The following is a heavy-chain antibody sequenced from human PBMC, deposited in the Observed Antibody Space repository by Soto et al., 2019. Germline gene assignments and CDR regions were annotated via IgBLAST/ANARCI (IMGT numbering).Heavy chain of an antibody. J-gene: IGHJ4*02. D-gene: IGHD5-12*01. CDR2: ISGSGGST. V-gene: IGHV3-23*01. CDR3: AKRRRDGYNSWGPFDY. CDR1: GFTFSSYA. Sequence: LRLSCAASGFTFSSYAMSWVRQAPGKGLEWVSAISGSGGSTYYADSVKGRFTISRDNSKNTLYLQMNSLRAEDTAVYYCAKRRRDGYNSWGPFDYWGQGTLVTVS.